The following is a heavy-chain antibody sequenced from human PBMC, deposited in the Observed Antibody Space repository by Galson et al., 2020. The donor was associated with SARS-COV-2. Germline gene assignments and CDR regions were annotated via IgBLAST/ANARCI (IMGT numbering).Heavy chain of an antibody. D-gene: IGHD6-19*01. J-gene: IGHJ1*01. V-gene: IGHV3-66*01. Sequence: TGGSLRLSCAASGFSVSTNYMSWVRQAPGKGLEWVSIIYNGDSTYYADSVKGRFTISRDNIKNTLSLQMTSLRVEDTAVYYCARERSRRAVATTFRHWGQGTLVTVSS. CDR2: IYNGDST. CDR1: GFSVSTNY. CDR3: ARERSRRAVATTFRH.